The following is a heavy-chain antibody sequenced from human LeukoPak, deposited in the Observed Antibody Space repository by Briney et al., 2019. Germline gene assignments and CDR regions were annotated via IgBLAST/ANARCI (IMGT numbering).Heavy chain of an antibody. V-gene: IGHV3-7*01. D-gene: IGHD3-22*01. Sequence: GGSLRLSCAASGFTVTSNYMSWVRQAPGKGLEWVANMKQDGSVKYYVDSVKGRFTIFRDNAKNSVYLQMNSLRAEDTAVYYCAKDLETYYYDSSVLDYWGQGTLVTVSS. J-gene: IGHJ4*02. CDR2: MKQDGSVK. CDR1: GFTVTSNY. CDR3: AKDLETYYYDSSVLDY.